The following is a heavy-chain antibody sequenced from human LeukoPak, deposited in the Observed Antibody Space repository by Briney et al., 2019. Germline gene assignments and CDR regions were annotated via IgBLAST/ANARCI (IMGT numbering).Heavy chain of an antibody. D-gene: IGHD6-13*01. V-gene: IGHV3-30*04. Sequence: GRSLRLSCAASGFTFSSYAMHWVRQAPGKGLEWVAVISYDGSNKYYADSVKGRFTISRDNSKNTLYLQMNSLRAEDTAVYYCARRAAAGRAVTAKAALDYWGQGTLVTVSS. CDR3: ARRAAAGRAVTAKAALDY. J-gene: IGHJ4*02. CDR1: GFTFSSYA. CDR2: ISYDGSNK.